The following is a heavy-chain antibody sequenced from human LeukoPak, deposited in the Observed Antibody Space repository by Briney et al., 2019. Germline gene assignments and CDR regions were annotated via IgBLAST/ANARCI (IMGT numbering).Heavy chain of an antibody. Sequence: SETLSLICTVSGGSVSTSDYYGGSIRQSHIKGLAWIGDVFYTGKTNYNPSLRGQATISIDTAKNQFSLKLTYVTAADSAVYYCARVFDSWGQGTLVTVSS. J-gene: IGHJ4*02. V-gene: IGHV4-39*07. CDR2: VFYTGKT. CDR3: ARVFDS. CDR1: GGSVSTSDYY.